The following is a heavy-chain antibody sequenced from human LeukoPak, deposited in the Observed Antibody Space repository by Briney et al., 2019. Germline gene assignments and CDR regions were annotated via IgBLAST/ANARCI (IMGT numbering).Heavy chain of an antibody. D-gene: IGHD4-17*01. CDR1: GFTFSSYA. Sequence: GRSLRLSCAASGFTFSSYAMHWVRQAPGKGLEWVSVIYSGGSTYYADSVKGRFTISRDNSKNTLYLQMNSLRAEDTAVYYCARDQGTDGDRYYYYYGMDVWGQGTTVTVSS. CDR2: IYSGGST. J-gene: IGHJ6*02. V-gene: IGHV3-66*01. CDR3: ARDQGTDGDRYYYYYGMDV.